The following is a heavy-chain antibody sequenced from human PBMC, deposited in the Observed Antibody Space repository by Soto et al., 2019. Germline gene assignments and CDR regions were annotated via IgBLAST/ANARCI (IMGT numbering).Heavy chain of an antibody. V-gene: IGHV1-69*01. CDR1: GGTFSTSL. J-gene: IGHJ4*02. CDR3: ARGYTDYDDHSYYFES. D-gene: IGHD3-22*01. Sequence: QVQLVQSGAEVKKPGSSVKVSCKASGGTFSTSLISWVRQAPGQGLEWMGGIIPIFGTQNYVQKFQGRVTINADESTSTVYMELKRLRSEDTAMYYCARGYTDYDDHSYYFESWGQGTQVTVSS. CDR2: IIPIFGTQ.